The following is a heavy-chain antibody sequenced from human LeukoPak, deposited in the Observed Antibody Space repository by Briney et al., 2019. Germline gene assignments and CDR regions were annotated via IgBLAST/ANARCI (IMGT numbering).Heavy chain of an antibody. V-gene: IGHV1-46*01. D-gene: IGHD1-14*01. Sequence: ASVKVSCKASGYTFTSYYMHWVRQAPGQGLEWMGIINPGGGDTSYAQKFQGRLTVTRDTSTNTVYMELTSLRSEDTAVYYCAREVMDNLRFDYWGQGTLVTVSS. CDR1: GYTFTSYY. J-gene: IGHJ4*02. CDR3: AREVMDNLRFDY. CDR2: INPGGGDT.